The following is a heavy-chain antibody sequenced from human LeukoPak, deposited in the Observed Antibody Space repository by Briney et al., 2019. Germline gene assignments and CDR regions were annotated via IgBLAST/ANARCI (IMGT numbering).Heavy chain of an antibody. CDR2: IYSSGST. Sequence: PSETLSLTCTVSGGSISSTSYYWGWIHQPPGKGLEWIGSIYSSGSTYYNPSLKSRVTISVDTSKNQFSLRLSSVTAADTAMYYCVKSGGYGLIDYWGQGTLVTVSS. CDR1: GGSISSTSYY. J-gene: IGHJ4*02. D-gene: IGHD6-19*01. V-gene: IGHV4-39*01. CDR3: VKSGGYGLIDY.